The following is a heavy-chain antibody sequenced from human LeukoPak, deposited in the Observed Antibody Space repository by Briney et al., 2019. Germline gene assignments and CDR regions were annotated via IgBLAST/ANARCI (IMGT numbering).Heavy chain of an antibody. Sequence: SETLSLTCTVSGGSISSYYWSWIRQPAGKGLEWIGRIYTSGSTNYNPSPKSRVTMSVDTSKNQFSLKLSSVTAADTAVYYCARRMATIRAFDIWGQGTMVTVSS. CDR2: IYTSGST. J-gene: IGHJ3*02. D-gene: IGHD5-24*01. CDR1: GGSISSYY. CDR3: ARRMATIRAFDI. V-gene: IGHV4-4*07.